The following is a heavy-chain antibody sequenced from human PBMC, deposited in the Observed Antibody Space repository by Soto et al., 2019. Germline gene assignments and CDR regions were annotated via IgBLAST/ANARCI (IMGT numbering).Heavy chain of an antibody. Sequence: VASVKVSCKASGYTFTSYGISWVRQAPGQGLEWMGWISAYNGNTNYAQKLQGRVTMTTDTSTSTAYMELRSLRSDDTAVYYCARVGYSYGDYYYGMDVWGQGTTVTVSS. J-gene: IGHJ6*02. D-gene: IGHD5-18*01. CDR3: ARVGYSYGDYYYGMDV. CDR1: GYTFTSYG. V-gene: IGHV1-18*04. CDR2: ISAYNGNT.